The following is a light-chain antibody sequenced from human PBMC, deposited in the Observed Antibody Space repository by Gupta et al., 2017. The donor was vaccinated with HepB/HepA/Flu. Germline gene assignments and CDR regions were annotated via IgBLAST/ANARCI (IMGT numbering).Light chain of an antibody. J-gene: IGKJ2*02. V-gene: IGKV1-33*01. CDR1: QDISSY. CDR2: DAS. Sequence: IQITHSPTPLSVFVRDRVTLTCQASQDISSYLNWYQQKPGKAPKLLIYDASNLETGVPSRFSGSGSGTDFTFTISSLEPEDIAAYYCQQYGNRPPCTFGGGTKVEIK. CDR3: QQYGNRPPCT.